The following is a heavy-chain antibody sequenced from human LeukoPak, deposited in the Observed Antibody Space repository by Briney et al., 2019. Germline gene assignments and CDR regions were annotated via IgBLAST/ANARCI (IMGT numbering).Heavy chain of an antibody. Sequence: PGGSLRLSCAASGFTFSDYYMSWIRQAPGKGLEWVSYTSSSGSTIYYADSVKGRFTISRDNAKNSLYLQMNSLRAEDTAVYYCASRDYYDSSGYSPWGQGTLVTVSS. V-gene: IGHV3-11*01. D-gene: IGHD3-22*01. CDR2: TSSSGSTI. CDR1: GFTFSDYY. J-gene: IGHJ4*02. CDR3: ASRDYYDSSGYSP.